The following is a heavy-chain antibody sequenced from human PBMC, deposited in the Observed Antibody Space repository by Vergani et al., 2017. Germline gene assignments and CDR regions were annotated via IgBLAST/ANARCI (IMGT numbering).Heavy chain of an antibody. CDR2: INHSGST. CDR1: GGSFSGYY. J-gene: IGHJ4*02. Sequence: QVPLQQWGAGLLKPSETLSLTCAVYGGSFSGYYWGWIRQPPGKGLEWSGEINHSGSTNYNPSLKSRVTISVATSKNQFSLKLSSVTAADTAVYYCAGGTGYYFDYWGQGTLVTVSS. V-gene: IGHV4-34*01. CDR3: AGGTGYYFDY. D-gene: IGHD1-14*01.